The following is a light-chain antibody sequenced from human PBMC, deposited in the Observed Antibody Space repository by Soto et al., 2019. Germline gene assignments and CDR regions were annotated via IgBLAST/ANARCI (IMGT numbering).Light chain of an antibody. CDR1: QSLVYTDGNTY. J-gene: IGKJ2*01. CDR3: MQGTHWPPMYT. CDR2: QLS. V-gene: IGKV2-30*01. Sequence: DVVVTQSPLSLPVTLGQPASISCRSSQSLVYTDGNTYLNWFQQRPGQSPRRVIYQLSNRDSGAXDXFXXRGSGPDFTLKISRVEAEDVGVYYCMQGTHWPPMYTFGQGTKLEIK.